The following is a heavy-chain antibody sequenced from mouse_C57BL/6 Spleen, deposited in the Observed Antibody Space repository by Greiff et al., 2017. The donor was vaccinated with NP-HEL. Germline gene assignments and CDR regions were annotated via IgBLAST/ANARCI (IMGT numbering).Heavy chain of an antibody. D-gene: IGHD4-1*01. CDR2: ISGGGGNT. CDR1: GFTFSSYT. Sequence: EVKVVESGGGLVKPGGSLKLSCAASGFTFSSYTMSWVRQTPEKRLEWVATISGGGGNTYYPDSVKGRFTISRDNAKNTLYLPMSSLRSEDTALYYCAELTGTGYFDVWGTGTTVTVSS. J-gene: IGHJ1*03. V-gene: IGHV5-9*01. CDR3: AELTGTGYFDV.